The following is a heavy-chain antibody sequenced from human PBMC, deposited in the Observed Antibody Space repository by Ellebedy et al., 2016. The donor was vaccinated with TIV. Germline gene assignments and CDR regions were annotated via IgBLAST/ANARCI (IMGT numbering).Heavy chain of an antibody. D-gene: IGHD3-22*01. CDR2: ISSSSSYI. Sequence: GESLKISXAASGFTFSSYSMNWVRQAPGKGLEWVSSISSSSSYIYYADSVKGRFTISRDNAKNSLYLQMNSLRAEDTAVYYCARGSYYDSSGYHTWGYYYYYGMDVWGQGTTVTVSS. CDR1: GFTFSSYS. CDR3: ARGSYYDSSGYHTWGYYYYYGMDV. V-gene: IGHV3-21*01. J-gene: IGHJ6*02.